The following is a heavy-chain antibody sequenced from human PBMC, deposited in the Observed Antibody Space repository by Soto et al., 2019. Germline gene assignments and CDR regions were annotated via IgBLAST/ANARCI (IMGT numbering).Heavy chain of an antibody. CDR3: ARGGGVGVAGSAAFDM. V-gene: IGHV1-2*02. J-gene: IGHJ3*02. CDR1: GYPVTAYY. CDR2: INPATGAA. Sequence: QLHLVQSGAVVKKPGASVTVSCSASGYPVTAYYMHWVRQAPGRGLECMGGINPATGAAKYTQTVQGRATMTRDTSTNKVFMELSGPTTEHTAVFYGARGGGVGVAGSAAFDMWGQGTLVTVSS. D-gene: IGHD3-3*01.